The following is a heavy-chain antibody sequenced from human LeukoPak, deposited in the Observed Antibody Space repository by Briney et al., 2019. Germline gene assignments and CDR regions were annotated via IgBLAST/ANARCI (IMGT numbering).Heavy chain of an antibody. Sequence: GGSLRLSCAASGFTFSSYAMHWVRQAPGKGLEWVAVISYDGSNKYYADSVKGRFTISRDNSKNTLYLQMNSLRAEDTAVYYCAREVTEAAGEWGYFDYWGQEPLVTVPS. D-gene: IGHD6-25*01. CDR1: GFTFSSYA. CDR2: ISYDGSNK. J-gene: IGHJ4*02. V-gene: IGHV3-30-3*01. CDR3: AREVTEAAGEWGYFDY.